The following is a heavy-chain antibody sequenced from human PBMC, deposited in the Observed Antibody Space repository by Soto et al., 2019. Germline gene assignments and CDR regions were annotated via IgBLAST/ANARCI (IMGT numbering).Heavy chain of an antibody. CDR2: IYYSGST. D-gene: IGHD3-16*01. J-gene: IGHJ5*02. V-gene: IGHV4-61*01. CDR1: GGSVSSGSYY. CDR3: ARAYYDTKGCSLDP. Sequence: SDTLSLTCTVSGGSVSSGSYYWSWIRQPPGKGLEWIGYIYYSGSTNYNPSLKSRVTISVDTSKNQFSLKLSSVTAADTAVYYCARAYYDTKGCSLDPWGLGTLVTVS.